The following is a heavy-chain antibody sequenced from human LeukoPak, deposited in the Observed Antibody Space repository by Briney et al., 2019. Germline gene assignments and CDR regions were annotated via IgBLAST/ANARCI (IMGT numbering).Heavy chain of an antibody. CDR1: GYTFTAYY. D-gene: IGHD3-3*01. Sequence: ASVKVSCKASGYTFTAYYMHWVRQAPGQGLEWRGWINPNSGGTIYAQKFQGRVTMTRDTSISTAYMDLSRLRSDDTAVYFCAPGRLSGNFDYWGQGTLVTVSP. CDR3: APGRLSGNFDY. V-gene: IGHV1-2*02. CDR2: INPNSGGT. J-gene: IGHJ4*02.